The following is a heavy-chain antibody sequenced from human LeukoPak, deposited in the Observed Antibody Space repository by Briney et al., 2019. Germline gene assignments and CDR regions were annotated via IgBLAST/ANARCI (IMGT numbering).Heavy chain of an antibody. D-gene: IGHD3-22*01. V-gene: IGHV5-51*01. CDR3: ARSAEYYYDSSGYYFPLDY. CDR1: GYSFTSYW. CDR2: IHPGDSDT. J-gene: IGHJ4*02. Sequence: GESLKISCKGSGYSFTSYWIGWVRQMPGKGLEWMGIIHPGDSDTRYSPSFQGQVTISADKSISTAYLQWSSLKASDIAMYYCARSAEYYYDSSGYYFPLDYWGQGTLVTVSS.